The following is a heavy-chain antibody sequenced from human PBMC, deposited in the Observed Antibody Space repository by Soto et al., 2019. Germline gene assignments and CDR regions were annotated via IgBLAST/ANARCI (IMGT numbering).Heavy chain of an antibody. D-gene: IGHD6-13*01. J-gene: IGHJ4*02. V-gene: IGHV3-21*01. CDR1: GFTFSSYS. CDR2: ISSSSSYI. Sequence: EVQLVETGGGLVKPGGSLRLSCAASGFTFSSYSMNWVRQAPGKGLEWVSSISSSSSYIYYADSVKGRFTISRDNAKNSLYLQMNSLRAEDTSVYYCASGIAAAGSEARGQGTLVTVSS. CDR3: ASGIAAAGSEA.